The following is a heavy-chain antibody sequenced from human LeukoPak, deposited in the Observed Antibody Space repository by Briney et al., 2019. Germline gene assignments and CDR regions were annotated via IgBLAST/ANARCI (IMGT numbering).Heavy chain of an antibody. J-gene: IGHJ4*02. CDR3: ARDGYSGNDGL. Sequence: PSETLSLTCAVYGGSFSGYYWSGIRHPPGKGLEWIGEINHSGSTNYNPSLKSRVTISVDTSKNQFSLKLSSVTAADTAVYYCARDGYSGNDGLWGQGSLVTVSS. V-gene: IGHV4-34*01. D-gene: IGHD5-12*01. CDR2: INHSGST. CDR1: GGSFSGYY.